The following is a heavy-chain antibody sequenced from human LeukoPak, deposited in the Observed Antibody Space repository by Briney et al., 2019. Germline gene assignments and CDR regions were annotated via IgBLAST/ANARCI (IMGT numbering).Heavy chain of an antibody. CDR1: GGSIRGYY. CDR2: IYYSGST. D-gene: IGHD1-26*01. J-gene: IGHJ4*02. V-gene: IGHV4-59*12. CDR3: ARDLSVGSKPDLGFDY. Sequence: SETLSLTCTVSGGSIRGYYWSWIRQPPGKGLEWIGYIYYSGSTNYNPSLKSRVTISVDTSKNQFSLKLSSVTAADTAVYYCARDLSVGSKPDLGFDYWGQGTLVTVSS.